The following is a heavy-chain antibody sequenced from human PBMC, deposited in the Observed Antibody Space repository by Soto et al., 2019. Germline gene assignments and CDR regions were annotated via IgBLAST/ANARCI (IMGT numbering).Heavy chain of an antibody. V-gene: IGHV1-18*01. J-gene: IGHJ4*02. D-gene: IGHD6-13*01. CDR1: GYTFTSYG. Sequence: QVKLVQSGAEGKKPGASVKVSCKASGYTFTSYGISWVRQAPGQGPEWMGWISAYNGNTNYAQKLQGRVTMPPDTSTSTAYMELRSLRSDDTAVYYCARDWSSIAAAGTEGEHWGQGNLVTVSS. CDR2: ISAYNGNT. CDR3: ARDWSSIAAAGTEGEH.